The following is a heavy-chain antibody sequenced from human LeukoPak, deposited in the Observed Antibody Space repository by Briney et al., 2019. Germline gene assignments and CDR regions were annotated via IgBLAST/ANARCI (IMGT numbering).Heavy chain of an antibody. D-gene: IGHD2-15*01. CDR2: FDPEDGET. J-gene: IGHJ6*02. CDR1: GYTLTELS. Sequence: ASVKVSCKVSGYTLTELSMHWVRQAPGKGLEWMGGFDPEDGETIYAQKFQGRVTMTEDTSTDTAYMELSSLRSEDTAVYYCARDPPSAVVASYYYGMDVWGQGTTVTVSS. CDR3: ARDPPSAVVASYYYGMDV. V-gene: IGHV1-24*01.